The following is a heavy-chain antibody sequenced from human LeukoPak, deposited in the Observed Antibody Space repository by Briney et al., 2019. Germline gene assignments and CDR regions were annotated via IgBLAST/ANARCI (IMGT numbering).Heavy chain of an antibody. D-gene: IGHD3-10*02. Sequence: PGGSLRLSCATSGFSFNRYGIHWVRQAPGKGLEWVSTIGGSDGSTYYANSVKGRFTISRDNSKNTLYLQMNSLRAEDTAVYYCAKDCSPPGASLCYFDYWGQGSLVTVSS. CDR3: AKDCSPPGASLCYFDY. V-gene: IGHV3-23*01. CDR1: GFSFNRYG. CDR2: IGGSDGST. J-gene: IGHJ4*02.